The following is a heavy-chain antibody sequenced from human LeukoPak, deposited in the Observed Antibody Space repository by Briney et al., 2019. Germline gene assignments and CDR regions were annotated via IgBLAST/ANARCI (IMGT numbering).Heavy chain of an antibody. CDR1: GGSISSSNW. CDR2: IYHSGST. CDR3: ASTPQDYSSGSYYD. V-gene: IGHV4-4*02. D-gene: IGHD3-10*01. J-gene: IGHJ4*02. Sequence: SETLSLTCAVSGGSISSSNWWSWVRQPPGKGLEWIGEIYHSGSTNYNPSPKSRVTISVDKSKNQFSLKLSSVTAADTAVYYCASTPQDYSSGSYYDWGQGTLVTVSS.